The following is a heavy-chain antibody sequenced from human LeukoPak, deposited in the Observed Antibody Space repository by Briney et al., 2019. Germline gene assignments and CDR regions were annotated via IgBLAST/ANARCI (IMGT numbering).Heavy chain of an antibody. V-gene: IGHV4-34*01. J-gene: IGHJ5*02. CDR2: INHSEDT. Sequence: SETLSLTCNVSGGSFTNYYWSWIRQTPEKGLDWIGQINHSEDTSYNPSLRSRMTLSVDRSKNQYSLKVTSVTAADTGVYYCARGPGTLGLSPWGQGTLVTVSS. CDR1: GGSFTNYY. D-gene: IGHD1-7*01. CDR3: ARGPGTLGLSP.